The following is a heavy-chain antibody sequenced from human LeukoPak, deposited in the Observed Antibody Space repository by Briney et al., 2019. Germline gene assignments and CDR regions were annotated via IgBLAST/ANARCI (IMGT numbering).Heavy chain of an antibody. CDR3: ARDRGVAPFDY. D-gene: IGHD3-3*01. Sequence: ASVKVSCKASGYTFTGYFIQWVRQAPGQGLEWMGWISGYNGNTNYAQKFQGRVIMTTDTSTTTAYMELRSLRSDDTAVYYCARDRGVAPFDYWGQGTLVTVSS. J-gene: IGHJ4*02. CDR2: ISGYNGNT. CDR1: GYTFTGYF. V-gene: IGHV1-18*04.